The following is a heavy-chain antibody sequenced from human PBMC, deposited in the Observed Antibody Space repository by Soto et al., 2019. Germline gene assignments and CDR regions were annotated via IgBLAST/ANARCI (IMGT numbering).Heavy chain of an antibody. D-gene: IGHD6-25*01. CDR3: ARWNLRLLDTLSPYFYYFGRDV. Sequence: SETLSLTCAVYGGSFSGYYWSWIRQPPGKGLEWIGEINHSGSTNYNPSLKSRVTISVDTSKNQFSLKLSSVTAADTAVYYCARWNLRLLDTLSPYFYYFGRDVWGQSTAVTLPS. CDR2: INHSGST. J-gene: IGHJ6*02. CDR1: GGSFSGYY. V-gene: IGHV4-34*01.